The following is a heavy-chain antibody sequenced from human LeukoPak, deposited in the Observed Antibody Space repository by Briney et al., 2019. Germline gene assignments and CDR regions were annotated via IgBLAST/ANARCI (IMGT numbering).Heavy chain of an antibody. CDR1: GGTFSSYA. Sequence: SVKVSCKASGGTFSSYAISWVRQAPGQGLEWMEGIIPIFGTANYAQKFQGRVTITTDESTSTAYMELSSLRSEDTAVYYCARGRYADFWSGYSDYWGQGTLVTVSS. CDR2: IIPIFGTA. D-gene: IGHD3-3*01. CDR3: ARGRYADFWSGYSDY. J-gene: IGHJ4*02. V-gene: IGHV1-69*05.